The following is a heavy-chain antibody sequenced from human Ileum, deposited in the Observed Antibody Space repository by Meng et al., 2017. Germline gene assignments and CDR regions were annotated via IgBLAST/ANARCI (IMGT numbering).Heavy chain of an antibody. D-gene: IGHD3-22*01. Sequence: QLQLQESGPGLVKPSPTLSLTGTFSGGSISSGDYYCSWIRQPPGKGLEWIGYIYYSGSTYYNPSLKSRLTISVDTSKNQFSLKLSSVTAADTAVYYCARDRDSSGYYPYWGQGTLVTVSS. CDR2: IYYSGST. V-gene: IGHV4-30-4*01. J-gene: IGHJ4*02. CDR1: GGSISSGDYY. CDR3: ARDRDSSGYYPY.